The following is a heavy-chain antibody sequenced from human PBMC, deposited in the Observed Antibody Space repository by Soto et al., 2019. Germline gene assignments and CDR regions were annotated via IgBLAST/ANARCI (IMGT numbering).Heavy chain of an antibody. J-gene: IGHJ4*02. V-gene: IGHV4-59*01. D-gene: IGHD1-26*01. CDR1: AVSISSFH. CDR3: ARVRAPVGASTRGYFDS. Sequence: SETLSLTCSVSAVSISSFHWSWIRQPPGKGLEWIGYIYYSGSTNYNPSLKSRVTISGDTSKNQFSLELSSVTAADTAVYYCARVRAPVGASTRGYFDSWGQGILVTSPQ. CDR2: IYYSGST.